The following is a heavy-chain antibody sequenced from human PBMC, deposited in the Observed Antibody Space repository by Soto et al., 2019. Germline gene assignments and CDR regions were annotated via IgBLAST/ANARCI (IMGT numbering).Heavy chain of an antibody. Sequence: GGSLRLSCAASGFTFSSYGMHWVRQAPGKGLEWVAVISYDGSNKYYADSVKGRFTISRDNSKNTLYLQMNSLRAEDTAVYYCAKDHHVEMATTDFDYWGQGTLVTVSS. J-gene: IGHJ4*02. CDR2: ISYDGSNK. V-gene: IGHV3-30*18. CDR1: GFTFSSYG. D-gene: IGHD5-12*01. CDR3: AKDHHVEMATTDFDY.